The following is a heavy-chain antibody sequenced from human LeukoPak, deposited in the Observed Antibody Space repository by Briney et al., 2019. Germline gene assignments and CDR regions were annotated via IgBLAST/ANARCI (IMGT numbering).Heavy chain of an antibody. V-gene: IGHV3-30*03. D-gene: IGHD3-3*01. J-gene: IGHJ6*02. CDR2: ISYDGSNK. CDR3: ARSITIFGVVTLRHYYYYGMDV. Sequence: GGSLRLSCAASGFTFSSYGMHWVRQAPGKGLEWVAVISYDGSNKYYADSVKGRFTISRDNSKNTLYLQMNSLRAEDTAVYYCARSITIFGVVTLRHYYYYGMDVWGQGTTVTVSS. CDR1: GFTFSSYG.